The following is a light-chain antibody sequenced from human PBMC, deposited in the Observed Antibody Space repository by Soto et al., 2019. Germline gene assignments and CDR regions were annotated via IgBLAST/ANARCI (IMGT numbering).Light chain of an antibody. J-gene: IGLJ2*01. V-gene: IGLV2-14*01. CDR1: SSDVGGYNY. Sequence: QSVLTQPASVSGSPGQSITISCTGTSSDVGGYNYVSWYQQHPGKAPKLMIYDVSNRPSGVSNRSSGSKSGNTASLTISGLQAEDEADYYCSSYTSSSTRGVFGGGTKVTVL. CDR2: DVS. CDR3: SSYTSSSTRGV.